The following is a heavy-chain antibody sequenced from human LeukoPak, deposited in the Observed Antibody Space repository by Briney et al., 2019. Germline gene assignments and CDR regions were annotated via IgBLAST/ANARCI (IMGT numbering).Heavy chain of an antibody. D-gene: IGHD6-19*01. CDR2: IYSGGST. V-gene: IGHV3-53*04. CDR1: GFTVSSNY. J-gene: IGHJ4*02. Sequence: GSLRLSCAASGFTVSSNYMSWVRQAPGKGLEWVSVIYSGGSTYYADSVKGRFTISRHNSKNTLYLQMNSLRAEVTAVYYCARNALPGYSSGRLDYWGQGTLVTVSS. CDR3: ARNALPGYSSGRLDY.